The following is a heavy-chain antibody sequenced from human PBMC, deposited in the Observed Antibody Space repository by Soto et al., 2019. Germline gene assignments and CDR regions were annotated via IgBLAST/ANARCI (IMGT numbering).Heavy chain of an antibody. CDR3: ARDPGYCSGGSCYPIDAFDI. CDR1: GGSISSGGYY. V-gene: IGHV4-31*03. CDR2: IYYSGST. D-gene: IGHD2-15*01. J-gene: IGHJ3*02. Sequence: TVSGGSISSGGYYWSWIRQHPGKGLEWIGYIYYSGSTYYNPSLKSRVTISVDTSKNQFSLKLSSVTAADTAVYYCARDPGYCSGGSCYPIDAFDIWGQGTMVTVSS.